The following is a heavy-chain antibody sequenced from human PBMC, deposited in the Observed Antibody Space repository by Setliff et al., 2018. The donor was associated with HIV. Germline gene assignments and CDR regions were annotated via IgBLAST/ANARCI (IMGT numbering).Heavy chain of an antibody. D-gene: IGHD6-13*01. J-gene: IGHJ4*02. CDR3: ARIDGEAADTNY. V-gene: IGHV4-39*07. CDR2: VYYSGST. CDR1: GGSIRNGLYY. Sequence: SETLSLTCTVSGGSIRNGLYYWHWIRQPPGKGLEWIGSVYYSGSTYYKPSLKSRVTMSADTSKNQISLMLRSMTAADTAVYYCARIDGEAADTNYWGQGTLVTV.